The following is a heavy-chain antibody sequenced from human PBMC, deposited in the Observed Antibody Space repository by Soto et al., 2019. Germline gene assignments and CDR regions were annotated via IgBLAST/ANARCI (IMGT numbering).Heavy chain of an antibody. CDR2: VSHDGRNT. Sequence: VQLVESGGGVVQPGRSLRLSCAASGFTFSDYAMHWVRQAPGKGLEWVAVVSHDGRNTHYADSVKGRFTISRDSSKKTVSVAMTSLRAEDTGVYSCEKGGRQWLVTSDFNYWGQGALVTVSS. CDR1: GFTFSDYA. CDR3: EKGGRQWLVTSDFNY. D-gene: IGHD6-19*01. J-gene: IGHJ4*02. V-gene: IGHV3-30*18.